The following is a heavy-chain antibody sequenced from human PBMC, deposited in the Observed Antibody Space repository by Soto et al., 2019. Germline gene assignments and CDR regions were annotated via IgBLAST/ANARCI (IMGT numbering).Heavy chain of an antibody. D-gene: IGHD2-2*01. CDR1: GDAIRGGASF. V-gene: IGHV4-31*03. Sequence: PSETLSLTCTVSGDAIRGGASFWSWIRQPPGKGLEWIANVYYSGSSYYNPSLKSRLTISVDTTKNQFSLQLKSMTAADTAVYYCAKLSCTSSTCYFPGWFDPWGQGILVTVSS. CDR3: AKLSCTSSTCYFPGWFDP. J-gene: IGHJ5*02. CDR2: VYYSGSS.